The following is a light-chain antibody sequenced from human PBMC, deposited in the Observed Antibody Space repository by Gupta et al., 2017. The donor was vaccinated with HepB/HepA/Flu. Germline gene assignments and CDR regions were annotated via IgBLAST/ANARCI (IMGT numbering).Light chain of an antibody. J-gene: IGLJ1*01. CDR1: SSNVGRDN. CDR3: AAWDNSLSAYV. CDR2: NDD. V-gene: IGLV1-47*02. Sequence: QSVLPQPPSASGTPGQRVIISCSGSSSNVGRDNVYWYLQLPGTAPKLLIYNDDQRPSGVPDRFSGSKSGTSASLAISGLRSEDEADYYCAAWDNSLSAYVFGTGTWVTVL.